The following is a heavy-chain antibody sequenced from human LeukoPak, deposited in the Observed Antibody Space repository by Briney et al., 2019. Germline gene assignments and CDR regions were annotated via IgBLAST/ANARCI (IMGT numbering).Heavy chain of an antibody. D-gene: IGHD6-19*01. CDR2: IIPIFGTA. J-gene: IGHJ6*02. Sequence: ASVKVSCKASGGTFSSYAISGVRQAPGQGLEWMGGIIPIFGTANYAQKFQGRVTITADESTSTAYMELSSLRSEDTAVYYCATSGETIAVAGTDYYYGMDVWGQGTTVTVSS. V-gene: IGHV1-69*13. CDR3: ATSGETIAVAGTDYYYGMDV. CDR1: GGTFSSYA.